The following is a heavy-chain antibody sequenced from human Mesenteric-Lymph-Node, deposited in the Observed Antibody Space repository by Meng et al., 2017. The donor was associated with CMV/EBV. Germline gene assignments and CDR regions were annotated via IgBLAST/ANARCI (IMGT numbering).Heavy chain of an antibody. Sequence: SETLSLTCTVSGGSISSDNYYWSWIRQPPGEGLEWIGYIYYNGNTYYNPSLRSRLTISLDTSKNQFSLKLNSVTAADTALYFCARTHQLLSRWFDPWGQGTLVTVSS. D-gene: IGHD2-2*01. J-gene: IGHJ5*02. CDR3: ARTHQLLSRWFDP. V-gene: IGHV4-30-4*01. CDR1: GGSISSDNYY. CDR2: IYYNGNT.